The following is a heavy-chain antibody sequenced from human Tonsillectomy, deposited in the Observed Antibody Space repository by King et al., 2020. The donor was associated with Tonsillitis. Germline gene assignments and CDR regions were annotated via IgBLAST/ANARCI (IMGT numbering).Heavy chain of an antibody. Sequence: QLVQSGAEVKKPGASVKVSCKASGYTFSSYTFTSYYMHWVRQGPGQRLVWMGMSNPSSYNTTYAQNFQGRVSTPRDTATSTAYMELSSLRSEDTAVYYCASGYFHDSSGEGWFDPWGQGTLVTVSS. D-gene: IGHD3-22*01. CDR1: GYTFSSYTFTSYY. V-gene: IGHV1-46*03. CDR2: SNPSSYNT. J-gene: IGHJ5*02. CDR3: ASGYFHDSSGEGWFDP.